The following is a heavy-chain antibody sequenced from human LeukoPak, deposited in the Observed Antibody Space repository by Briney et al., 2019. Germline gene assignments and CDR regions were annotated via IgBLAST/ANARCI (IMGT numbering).Heavy chain of an antibody. CDR3: ARARDYYDSSGLLREVLDY. CDR2: INHSGST. Sequence: SETLSLTCAVYGGSFSGYYWSWIRQPPGKGLEWIGEINHSGSTNYNPSLKSRVTISVDTSKNQFSLKLSSVTAADTAVYYCARARDYYDSSGLLREVLDYWAREPWSPSPQ. J-gene: IGHJ4*02. V-gene: IGHV4-34*01. CDR1: GGSFSGYY. D-gene: IGHD3-22*01.